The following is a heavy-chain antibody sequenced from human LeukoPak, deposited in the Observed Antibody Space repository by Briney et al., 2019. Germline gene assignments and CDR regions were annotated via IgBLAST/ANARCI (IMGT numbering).Heavy chain of an antibody. V-gene: IGHV1-69*01. CDR3: ARDRYGDGSGHGSDY. J-gene: IGHJ4*02. CDR2: IIPIFGTA. CDR1: GGTFSSYT. D-gene: IGHD2-15*01. Sequence: AASVKVSCKASGGTFSSYTISWVRQAPGQGLEWMGGIIPIFGTANYAQKFQGRVTITADESTSTAYMELSSLRSEDTAVYYCARDRYGDGSGHGSDYWGQGTLVTVSS.